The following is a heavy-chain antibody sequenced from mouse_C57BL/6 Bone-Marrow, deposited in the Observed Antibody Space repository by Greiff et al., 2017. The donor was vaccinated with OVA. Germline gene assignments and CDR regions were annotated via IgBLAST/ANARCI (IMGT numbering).Heavy chain of an antibody. Sequence: DVQLQESGPGLVKPSQSLSLTCSVTGYSITSGYYWNWIRQFPGNKLEWMGYISYDGSNNCNPSLKNRISITRDTSKNQFFLKLNSVTTEDTATYYCARRAPNSDYWGQGTTLTVSS. D-gene: IGHD3-3*01. V-gene: IGHV3-6*01. J-gene: IGHJ2*01. CDR3: ARRAPNSDY. CDR1: GYSITSGYY. CDR2: ISYDGSN.